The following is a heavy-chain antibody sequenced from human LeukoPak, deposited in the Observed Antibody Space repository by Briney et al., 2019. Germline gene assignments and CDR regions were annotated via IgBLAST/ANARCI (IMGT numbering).Heavy chain of an antibody. J-gene: IGHJ4*02. CDR2: LSFDGAHK. Sequence: PGGSLRLSCAASGFNFRHYAVHWVREAPGRGLEWVAVLSFDGAHKYYAESVKGRFTISRDNSNNTLFLQMDSLRIEDTALYYCVRARAGGLDYWGQGTLVTVSS. V-gene: IGHV3-30*04. D-gene: IGHD3-10*01. CDR1: GFNFRHYA. CDR3: VRARAGGLDY.